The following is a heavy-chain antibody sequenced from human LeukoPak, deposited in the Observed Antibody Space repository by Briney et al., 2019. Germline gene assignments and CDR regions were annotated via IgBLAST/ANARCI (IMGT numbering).Heavy chain of an antibody. D-gene: IGHD6-19*01. CDR2: IKQDASET. CDR1: GFIFGSFW. J-gene: IGHJ4*02. V-gene: IGHV3-7*01. Sequence: GGSLRLSCEASGFIFGSFWMYWVRQAPGKGLEWVANIKQDASETYYVDSVKGRFIISRDSPKNSLYLQLNSLRAEDTAIYYCARQGSYSNGWFFDYWGQGALVTVSS. CDR3: ARQGSYSNGWFFDY.